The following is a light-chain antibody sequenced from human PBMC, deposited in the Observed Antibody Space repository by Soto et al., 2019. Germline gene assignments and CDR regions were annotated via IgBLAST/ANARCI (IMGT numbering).Light chain of an antibody. CDR3: QQYNKWPPST. J-gene: IGKJ1*01. CDR1: QTVRNNY. Sequence: ECVLTQSPRHLSLSPGERATLSCRASQTVRNNYLAWYQQKPGQAPRSLIYDASSRATGIPDRFSGGGSGTDFTLTISRLEPEDFAVYYCQQYNKWPPSTFGQVTKVDI. V-gene: IGKV3-20*01. CDR2: DAS.